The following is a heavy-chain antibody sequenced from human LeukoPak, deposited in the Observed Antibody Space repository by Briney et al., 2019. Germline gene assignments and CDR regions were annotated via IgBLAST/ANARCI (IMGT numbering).Heavy chain of an antibody. CDR1: GGTFSSYT. CDR2: IIPIFGTA. J-gene: IGHJ4*02. V-gene: IGHV1-69*13. Sequence: VASVKVSCKASGGTFSSYTISWVRQAPGQGLEWMGGIIPIFGTANNAQKFQGRVTITADESTSTAYMELSSLRSEDTAVYYCAKVAARYGDYYFDYWGQGTLVTVSS. CDR3: AKVAARYGDYYFDY. D-gene: IGHD4-17*01.